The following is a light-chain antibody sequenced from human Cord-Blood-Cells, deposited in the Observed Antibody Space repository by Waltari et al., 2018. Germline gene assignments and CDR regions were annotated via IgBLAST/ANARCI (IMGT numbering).Light chain of an antibody. CDR1: RSAVGGSNY. CDR3: CSYAGSYTYV. V-gene: IGLV2-11*01. J-gene: IGLJ1*01. CDR2: DVS. Sequence: QSALTQPRSVSGSPGQSATISCTGTRSAVGGSNYNSWYQQHPGKAPKLMIYDVSKRPSGVPDRFSGSKSGNTASLTISGLQAEDEADYYCCSYAGSYTYVFGTGTKVTVL.